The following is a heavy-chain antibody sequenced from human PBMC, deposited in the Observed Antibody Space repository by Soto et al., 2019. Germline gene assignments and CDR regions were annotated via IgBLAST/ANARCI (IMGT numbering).Heavy chain of an antibody. D-gene: IGHD2-15*01. CDR3: ARDRGGGCCGFRTYYFDY. CDR2: IYYIGST. Sequence: QVQLQESCPGLVKPSQTLSLTCTVSFGSISSGDYYWSWIRQPPGKGLEWIGYIYYIGSTYYNPSLKIRVNISVDTSKNQFSLKMSFVTAADTVVYYCARDRGGGCCGFRTYYFDYWGQGTLVTVSS. CDR1: FGSISSGDYY. V-gene: IGHV4-30-4*01. J-gene: IGHJ4*02.